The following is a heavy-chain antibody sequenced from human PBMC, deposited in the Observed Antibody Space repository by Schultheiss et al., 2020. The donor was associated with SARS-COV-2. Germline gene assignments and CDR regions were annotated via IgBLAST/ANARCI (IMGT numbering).Heavy chain of an antibody. CDR2: IYTSGNS. D-gene: IGHD1-26*01. V-gene: IGHV4-4*07. Sequence: GSLRLSCTVSGGSISSYYWSWIRQPAGKGLEWIGRIYTSGNSKYNPSLKSRVTISADTSKNQLSLTLNSVSAADTAVYYCARLQVWDKGPTANFDSWGRGSLVTVSS. CDR3: ARLQVWDKGPTANFDS. CDR1: GGSISSYY. J-gene: IGHJ4*02.